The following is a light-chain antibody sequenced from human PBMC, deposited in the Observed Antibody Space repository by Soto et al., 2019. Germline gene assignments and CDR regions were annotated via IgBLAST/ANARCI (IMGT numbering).Light chain of an antibody. CDR1: SSNIGSNT. Sequence: QSVLTQAPSASGTPGQRVTISCSGSSSNIGSNTVNWYQQLPGTAPKLLIYSNNQRPSGVPDRFSGSKSGTSASLAISGLHSEDEADYYCAAWDDSLNGPVFGGGTKLTVL. CDR3: AAWDDSLNGPV. CDR2: SNN. V-gene: IGLV1-44*01. J-gene: IGLJ2*01.